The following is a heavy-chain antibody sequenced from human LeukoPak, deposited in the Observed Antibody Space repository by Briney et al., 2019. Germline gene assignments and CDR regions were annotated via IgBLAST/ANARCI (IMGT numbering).Heavy chain of an antibody. Sequence: PGGSLRLSCTASGFTFGDYAMSWFRQAPGKGLEGVGFIRSKAYGGTTEYAASVKGRFTISRDDSKSIAYLQMNSLKSEDTAVYYCTRDRFDDILTGYSKAFFDYWGQGTLVTVSS. CDR1: GFTFGDYA. D-gene: IGHD3-9*01. V-gene: IGHV3-49*03. J-gene: IGHJ4*02. CDR2: IRSKAYGGTT. CDR3: TRDRFDDILTGYSKAFFDY.